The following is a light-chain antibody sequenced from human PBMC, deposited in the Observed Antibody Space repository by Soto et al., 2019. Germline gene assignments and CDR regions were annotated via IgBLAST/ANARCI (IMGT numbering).Light chain of an antibody. CDR1: QSISSW. Sequence: DIPMTQSPSTLSASVGDRVTITCRASQSISSWLAWYQQKPGKAPKLLIYKASSLESGVPSRFSGSGSGTEFTLTISSLQPDDFTTYYCQQYHSYSTWTFGQGTKVEIK. J-gene: IGKJ1*01. CDR2: KAS. V-gene: IGKV1-5*03. CDR3: QQYHSYSTWT.